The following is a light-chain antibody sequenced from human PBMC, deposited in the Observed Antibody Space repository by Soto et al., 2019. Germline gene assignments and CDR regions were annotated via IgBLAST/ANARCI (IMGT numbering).Light chain of an antibody. J-gene: IGLJ1*01. Sequence: SYELTQPPSVSVSPGQTASITCSGDKLGDKYASWYQQKPGQSPVLVIYQDNKRPSGIPERFSGSNSGNTATLTISGTQAMDEADYYCQAWDGSAVFGTGTKVTVL. CDR1: KLGDKY. V-gene: IGLV3-1*01. CDR3: QAWDGSAV. CDR2: QDN.